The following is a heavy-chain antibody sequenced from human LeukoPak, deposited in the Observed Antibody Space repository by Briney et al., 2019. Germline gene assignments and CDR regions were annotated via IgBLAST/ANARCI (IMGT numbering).Heavy chain of an antibody. D-gene: IGHD3-3*01. CDR1: GGTFSSYA. J-gene: IGHJ5*02. CDR2: FDPEDGET. V-gene: IGHV1-24*01. Sequence: ASVKVSCKASGGTFSSYAISWVRQAPGKGLEWMGGFDPEDGETIYAQKFQGRVTMTEDTSTDTAYMELSSLRSEDTAVYYCATGPPLRFLEWLSKGFDPWGQGTLVTVSS. CDR3: ATGPPLRFLEWLSKGFDP.